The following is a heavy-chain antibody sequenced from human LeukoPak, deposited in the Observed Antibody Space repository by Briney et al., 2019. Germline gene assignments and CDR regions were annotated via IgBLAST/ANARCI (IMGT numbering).Heavy chain of an antibody. D-gene: IGHD3-22*01. V-gene: IGHV1-2*02. CDR3: ARVFSSGYHNDY. CDR1: GYTFTGYY. CDR2: INPNSGGT. Sequence: ASVKVSCKASGYTFTGYYMHWVRQAPGQGLEWMGWINPNSGGTNYAQKFQGRVTMTRDTSISTAYMELSRQRSDDTAVYYCARVFSSGYHNDYWGQGTLVTVSS. J-gene: IGHJ4*02.